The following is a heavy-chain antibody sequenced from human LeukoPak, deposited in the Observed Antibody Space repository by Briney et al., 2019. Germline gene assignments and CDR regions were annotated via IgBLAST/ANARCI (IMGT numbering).Heavy chain of an antibody. CDR1: GASISRHY. CDR2: VYHDGTT. V-gene: IGHV4-59*11. Sequence: SETLSLTCTVSGASISRHYWSWIRQPPGKGLEWIGYVYHDGTTNYNPSLTSRVAISIDTSRNQWSLKLSSMTAADTAVYYCARGSTRADDYWGQGILVTVSS. CDR3: ARGSTRADDY. D-gene: IGHD2/OR15-2a*01. J-gene: IGHJ4*02.